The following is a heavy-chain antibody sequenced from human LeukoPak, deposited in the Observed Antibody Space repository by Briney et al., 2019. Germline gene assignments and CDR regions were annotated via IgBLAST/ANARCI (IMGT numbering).Heavy chain of an antibody. CDR1: GYSISSGYY. Sequence: SETLSLTCAVSGYSISSGYYWGWIRQPPGKGLEWIGSIYHSGSTYYNPSLKSRVTISVDTSKNQFSLKLSSVTAADTAVYYCAREVLDFDYWGQGTLVTLSS. V-gene: IGHV4-38-2*02. D-gene: IGHD2-2*03. J-gene: IGHJ4*02. CDR3: AREVLDFDY. CDR2: IYHSGST.